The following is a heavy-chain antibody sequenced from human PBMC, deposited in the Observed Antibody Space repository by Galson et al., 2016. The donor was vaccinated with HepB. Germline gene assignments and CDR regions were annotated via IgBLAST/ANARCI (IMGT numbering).Heavy chain of an antibody. D-gene: IGHD7-27*01. J-gene: IGHJ4*02. CDR3: ATLQLGNIMDYFDS. V-gene: IGHV3-23*01. Sequence: SLRLSCAASGFTFRSYVMSWVRQTPGRGLEWVSGISASGGGTYYADSVKGRFTISRDNSKSILYLQMNNLRAEDTAVYYCATLQLGNIMDYFDSWGQGTLVTVSS. CDR1: GFTFRSYV. CDR2: ISASGGGT.